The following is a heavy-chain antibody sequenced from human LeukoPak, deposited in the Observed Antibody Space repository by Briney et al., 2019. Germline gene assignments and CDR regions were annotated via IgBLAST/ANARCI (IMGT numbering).Heavy chain of an antibody. Sequence: ASVKVSCKASGYTFTSYAMNWVRQAPGQGLEWMGWINTNTGNPTYAQGFTGRFVFSLDTSVSTAYLQICSLKAEDTAVYYCASGGFGEFPNWFDPWGQGTLVTVSS. CDR3: ASGGFGEFPNWFDP. CDR2: INTNTGNP. D-gene: IGHD3-10*01. J-gene: IGHJ5*02. CDR1: GYTFTSYA. V-gene: IGHV7-4-1*01.